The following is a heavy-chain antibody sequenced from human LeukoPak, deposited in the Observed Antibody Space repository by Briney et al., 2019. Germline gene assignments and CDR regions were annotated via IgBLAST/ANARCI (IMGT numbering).Heavy chain of an antibody. CDR2: IKSKTDGGTT. CDR3: TRQPPGDFWSGYYGAYYYMDV. J-gene: IGHJ6*03. D-gene: IGHD3-3*01. V-gene: IGHV3-15*01. CDR1: GFTFSNAW. Sequence: GGSLRLSCAASGFTFSNAWMSWVRQAPGKGLEWVGRIKSKTDGGTTDHAAPVKGRFTISRDDSKNTLYLQMNSLKTEDTAVYYCTRQPPGDFWSGYYGAYYYMDVWGKGTTVTVSS.